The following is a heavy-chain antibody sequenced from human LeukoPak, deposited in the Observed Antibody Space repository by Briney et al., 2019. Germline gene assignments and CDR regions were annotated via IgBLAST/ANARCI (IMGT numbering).Heavy chain of an antibody. D-gene: IGHD2-2*01. CDR1: GGSISSYY. CDR2: IYTSGST. Sequence: SETLSLTCTVSGGSISSYYWSWIRQPAGKGLEWIGRIYTSGSTNYNPSLKSRVTISVDKSKNQFSLKLSSLTAADTAVYYCAREELGYCSSTSCPHFDYWGQGTLVTVSS. CDR3: AREELGYCSSTSCPHFDY. J-gene: IGHJ4*02. V-gene: IGHV4-4*07.